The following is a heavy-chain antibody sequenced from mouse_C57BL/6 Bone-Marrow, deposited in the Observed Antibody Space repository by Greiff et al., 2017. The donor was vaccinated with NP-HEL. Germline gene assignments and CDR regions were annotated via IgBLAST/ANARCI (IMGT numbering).Heavy chain of an antibody. V-gene: IGHV1-81*01. CDR2: IYPRSGNT. CDR1: GYTFTSYG. D-gene: IGHD1-1*01. J-gene: IGHJ2*01. CDR3: ERVYYGSKGNY. Sequence: QVQLKESGAELARPGASVKLSCKASGYTFTSYGISWVKQRTGQGLEWIGEIYPRSGNTYYNEKFKGKATLTADKSSSTAYMELRSLTSEDSAVYFCERVYYGSKGNYWGQGTTLTVSS.